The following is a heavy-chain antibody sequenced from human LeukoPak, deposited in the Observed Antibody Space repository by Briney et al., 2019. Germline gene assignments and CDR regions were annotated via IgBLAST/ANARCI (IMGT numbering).Heavy chain of an antibody. CDR1: GGSFSGYY. V-gene: IGHV4-34*01. J-gene: IGHJ4*02. Sequence: PSETLSLTCAVYGGSFSGYYWSWIRQPPGKGLEWIGEINHSGSTNYNPSLKSRVTISVDTSKNQFSLKLSSVTAADTAVYYCARPYYYGSGSYYAFFNYWGQGTLVTVSS. CDR2: INHSGST. CDR3: ARPYYYGSGSYYAFFNY. D-gene: IGHD3-10*01.